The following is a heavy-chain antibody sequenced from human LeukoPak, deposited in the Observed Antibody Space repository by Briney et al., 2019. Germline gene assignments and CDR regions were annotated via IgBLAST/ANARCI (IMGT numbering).Heavy chain of an antibody. D-gene: IGHD2-15*01. V-gene: IGHV3-7*01. Sequence: GGSLRLSCAASGFTFSSYWMSWVRQAPGKGLEWVANIKQDGSEKYYVDSVKGRFTISRDNAKNSLYLQMNSLRAEDTAVYYCARDGGDGILGAFDYWGQGTLVTVSS. CDR2: IKQDGSEK. CDR1: GFTFSSYW. J-gene: IGHJ4*02. CDR3: ARDGGDGILGAFDY.